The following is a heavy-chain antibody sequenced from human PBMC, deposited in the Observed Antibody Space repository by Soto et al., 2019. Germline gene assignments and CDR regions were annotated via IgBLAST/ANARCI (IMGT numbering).Heavy chain of an antibody. V-gene: IGHV4-30-4*01. CDR2: IYYSGST. D-gene: IGHD5-18*01. CDR1: GGSISRGDYY. Sequence: PSETLSLTCTVSGGSISRGDYYWSWIRQAPGKGLEWIGYIYYSGSTYYNPSLKSRVTISVDTSKNQFSLKLSSVTAADTAVYYCARSPHIQLWSYPSDYWGQGTLVTVSS. J-gene: IGHJ4*02. CDR3: ARSPHIQLWSYPSDY.